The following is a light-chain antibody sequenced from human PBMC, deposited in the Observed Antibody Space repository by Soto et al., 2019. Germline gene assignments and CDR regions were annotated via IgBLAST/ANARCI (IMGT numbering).Light chain of an antibody. CDR3: AAWDDSLNGPV. CDR1: SSNIVSNT. CDR2: SNN. V-gene: IGLV1-44*01. Sequence: QSVLTQPPSASGTPGQRVTISCSGSSSNIVSNTVNWYQQLPGTAPKLLIYSNNQRPSGVPDRFSGSKSGTSAARASSGLQSEEEADYYCAAWDDSLNGPVFGGGTKLTVL. J-gene: IGLJ2*01.